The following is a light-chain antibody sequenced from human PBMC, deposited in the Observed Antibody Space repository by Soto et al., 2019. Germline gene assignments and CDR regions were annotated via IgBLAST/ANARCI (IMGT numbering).Light chain of an antibody. CDR3: CSYAGTSGAHWV. Sequence: QSALTQPASVSGSPGQSITISCTGTNSDVGSYNLVSWYQHHPGKAPKLMVYEGSRRPSGVSNRFSGSKSGNTASLTISGLQAEDEADYFRCSYAGTSGAHWVFGGGTKVTVL. CDR2: EGS. CDR1: NSDVGSYNL. V-gene: IGLV2-23*01. J-gene: IGLJ3*02.